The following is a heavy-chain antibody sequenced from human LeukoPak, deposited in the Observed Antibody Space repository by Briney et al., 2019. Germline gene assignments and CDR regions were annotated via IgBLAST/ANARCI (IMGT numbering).Heavy chain of an antibody. CDR1: GSRFTTYW. CDR2: FYPGDSDI. J-gene: IGHJ4*02. Sequence: GASLKISCKASGSRFTTYWIGWVRQMPGKGLEWMGMFYPGDSDIRYSPSFQGQVTISADKSITTAYLQWSSLKASDTAMYYCARGPRGGNWNEALDYWGQGTLVTVSS. CDR3: ARGPRGGNWNEALDY. V-gene: IGHV5-51*01. D-gene: IGHD1-1*01.